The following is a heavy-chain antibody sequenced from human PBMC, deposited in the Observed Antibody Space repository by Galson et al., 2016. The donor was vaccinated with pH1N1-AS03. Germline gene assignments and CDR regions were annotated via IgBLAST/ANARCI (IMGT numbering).Heavy chain of an antibody. CDR1: GFTFSRYW. D-gene: IGHD4-23*01. Sequence: SLRLSCAASGFTFSRYWMHWVRQAPGKGLVWVSHINEDGSTTRYADSVKGRFTISRDNSESTLYLQMNSLGDDDTAVYYCARDVGGPVDYWGQGTLVTVSS. V-gene: IGHV3-74*01. CDR2: INEDGSTT. J-gene: IGHJ4*02. CDR3: ARDVGGPVDY.